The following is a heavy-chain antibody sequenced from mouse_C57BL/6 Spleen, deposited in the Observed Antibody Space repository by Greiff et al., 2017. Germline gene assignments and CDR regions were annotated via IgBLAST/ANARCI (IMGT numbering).Heavy chain of an antibody. CDR3: ARDDYGEDWYFDV. CDR1: GFTFTDYY. V-gene: IGHV7-3*01. Sequence: EVQLVESGGGLVQPGGSLSLSCAASGFTFTDYYMSWVRQPPGKALEWLGFIRNKANGYTTEYSASVKGRFTISRDNSQSILYLQMNALRAEDSATYYCARDDYGEDWYFDVWGTGTTVTVSS. J-gene: IGHJ1*03. D-gene: IGHD2-4*01. CDR2: IRNKANGYTT.